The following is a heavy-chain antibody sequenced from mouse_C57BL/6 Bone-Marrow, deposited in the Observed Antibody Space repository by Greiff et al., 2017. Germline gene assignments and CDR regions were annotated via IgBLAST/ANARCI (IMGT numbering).Heavy chain of an antibody. V-gene: IGHV1-64*01. CDR1: GYTFTSYW. D-gene: IGHD1-1*01. J-gene: IGHJ4*01. Sequence: QVQLKQPGAELVKPGASVKLSCKASGYTFTSYWMHWVKQRPGQGLEWIGMIHPNSGSTNYNEKFKSKATLTVDKSSSTAYMQLSSLTSEDSAVYYCARYSSSAWYYAMDYWGQGTSVTVSS. CDR2: IHPNSGST. CDR3: ARYSSSAWYYAMDY.